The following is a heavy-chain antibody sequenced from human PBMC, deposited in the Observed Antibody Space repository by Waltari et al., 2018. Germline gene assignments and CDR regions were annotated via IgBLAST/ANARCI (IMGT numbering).Heavy chain of an antibody. CDR1: GFPFDDYA. Sequence: EVQLVESGGGLVQPGRSLRLSCAASGFPFDDYAMHWVRQAPGKGLEWVSGISWNSGSIGYADSVKGRFTISRDNAKNSLYLQMNSLRAEDTALYYCAKEPEEQQLGGMDVWGQGTTVTVSS. D-gene: IGHD6-13*01. CDR3: AKEPEEQQLGGMDV. J-gene: IGHJ6*02. V-gene: IGHV3-9*01. CDR2: ISWNSGSI.